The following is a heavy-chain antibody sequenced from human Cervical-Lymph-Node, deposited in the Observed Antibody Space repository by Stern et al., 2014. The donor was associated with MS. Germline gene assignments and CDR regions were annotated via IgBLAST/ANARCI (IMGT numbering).Heavy chain of an antibody. Sequence: QITLKESGPALVKPTQTLTLTCTFSGFSLSTSGLGVGWIRQPPGEALEWLAYIYWDDQKRYSPSLKSRLTITKDTSKNQVVLTLTNVDPVATATYYCAHRTAGPFDYWGQGTLVTVSS. CDR2: IYWDDQK. J-gene: IGHJ4*02. V-gene: IGHV2-5*02. CDR1: GFSLSTSGLG. CDR3: AHRTAGPFDY.